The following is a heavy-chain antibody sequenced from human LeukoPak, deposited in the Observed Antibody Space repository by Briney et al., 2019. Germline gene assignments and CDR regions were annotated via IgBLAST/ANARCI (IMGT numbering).Heavy chain of an antibody. Sequence: ASVKVSCKASGYTFTSYYMHWVRQAPGQGLEWMGWINPKSGGTKYAQKLQGRVTMTRDTSISTAYMELSRLRSDDTAVYYCARGRMDVPAALPDFWGQGTLVTVSS. CDR2: INPKSGGT. J-gene: IGHJ4*02. CDR3: ARGRMDVPAALPDF. CDR1: GYTFTSYY. V-gene: IGHV1-2*02. D-gene: IGHD2-2*01.